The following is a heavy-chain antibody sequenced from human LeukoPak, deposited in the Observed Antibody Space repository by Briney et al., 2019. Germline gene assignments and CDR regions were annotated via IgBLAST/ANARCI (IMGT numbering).Heavy chain of an antibody. J-gene: IGHJ4*02. V-gene: IGHV3-7*01. CDR3: ARENWANDY. D-gene: IGHD7-27*01. CDR1: GFTFTTYW. Sequence: GGSLRLSCAASGFTFTTYWMTWVRQAPGKGLEWVANIKQDGSQKCYVDSVKGRFTISRDNAKNSLYLQMNSLKAEDTAVYYCARENWANDYWGQGTLVTVSS. CDR2: IKQDGSQK.